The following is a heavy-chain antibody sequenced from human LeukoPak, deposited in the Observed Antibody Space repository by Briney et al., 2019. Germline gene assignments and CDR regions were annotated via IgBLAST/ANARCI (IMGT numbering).Heavy chain of an antibody. CDR1: GFSFSTYV. V-gene: IGHV3-30*02. CDR3: AKDLQHLVRTLSFDY. D-gene: IGHD6-13*01. J-gene: IGHJ4*02. Sequence: GGSLRLSCAASGFSFSTYVMHWVRQAPGKGLDWVALIWDDGNNKYYADSVKGRFTISRDDSRNTLYLQMNSLRPEDTALYYCAKDLQHLVRTLSFDYWGQGTLVTVSS. CDR2: IWDDGNNK.